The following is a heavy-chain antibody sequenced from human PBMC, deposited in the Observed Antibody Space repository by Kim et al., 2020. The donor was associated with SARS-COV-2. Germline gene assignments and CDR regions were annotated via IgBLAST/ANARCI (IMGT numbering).Heavy chain of an antibody. V-gene: IGHV4-4*02. Sequence: PSLQSRVTMSGDKSKNQSSLRLSSVTAADTAVYYCARRRYSAYGYSPFDYWGQGTLVTVSS. CDR3: ARRRYSAYGYSPFDY. J-gene: IGHJ4*02. D-gene: IGHD5-12*01.